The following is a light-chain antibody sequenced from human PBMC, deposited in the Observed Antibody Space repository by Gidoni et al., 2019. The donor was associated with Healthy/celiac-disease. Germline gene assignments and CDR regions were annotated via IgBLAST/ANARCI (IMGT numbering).Light chain of an antibody. J-gene: IGKJ2*01. Sequence: DIQLTKSPSTLSASVGDRVTITCRASQSISSWLAWYQQKPGKAPKLLIYDASSLQSEVPSRFSGSGSGTEFTLTISSLQPDDFATYYCQQYNNYPVTFGPGTKLEIK. CDR2: DAS. CDR1: QSISSW. CDR3: QQYNNYPVT. V-gene: IGKV1-5*01.